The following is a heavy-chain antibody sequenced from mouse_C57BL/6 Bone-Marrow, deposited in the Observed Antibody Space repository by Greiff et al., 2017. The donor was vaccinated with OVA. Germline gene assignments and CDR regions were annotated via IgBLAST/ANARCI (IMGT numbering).Heavy chain of an antibody. Sequence: VQLQQPGAELVMPGASVKLSCKASGYTFTSYWMHWVKQRPGQGLEWIGEIDPSDSYTNYNQKFKGKSTLTVDKSSSTAYMQLSSLTSEDSAVYYCARRSDSSYYFDYGGRGTTLTVSS. J-gene: IGHJ2*01. CDR1: GYTFTSYW. CDR3: ARRSDSSYYFDY. CDR2: IDPSDSYT. V-gene: IGHV1-69*01.